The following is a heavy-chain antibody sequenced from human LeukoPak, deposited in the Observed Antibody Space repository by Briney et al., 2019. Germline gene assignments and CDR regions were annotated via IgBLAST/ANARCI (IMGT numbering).Heavy chain of an antibody. CDR1: GYTFTGYY. Sequence: ASVKVSCKASGYTFTGYYMHWVRQAPGQGLEWMGRINPSNGATNFAQKFQGRVTMTRDTPISTAYMELSRLRSDDTAMYYCARMSSGWAQHDFDYWGQGTLVTVTS. J-gene: IGHJ4*02. CDR2: INPSNGAT. CDR3: ARMSSGWAQHDFDY. D-gene: IGHD6-19*01. V-gene: IGHV1-2*06.